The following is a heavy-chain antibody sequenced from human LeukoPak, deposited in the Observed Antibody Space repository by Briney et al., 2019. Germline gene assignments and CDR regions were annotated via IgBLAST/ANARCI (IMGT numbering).Heavy chain of an antibody. J-gene: IGHJ3*02. Sequence: GGSLRLSCAASGFTLSSYSMNWVRQAPGKGLEWVSSISSSSSYIYYADSVKGRFTISRDNAKNSLYLQMNSLRAEDTAVYYCARKYSGWYYAFDIWGQGTMVTVSS. CDR2: ISSSSSYI. V-gene: IGHV3-21*01. D-gene: IGHD6-19*01. CDR3: ARKYSGWYYAFDI. CDR1: GFTLSSYS.